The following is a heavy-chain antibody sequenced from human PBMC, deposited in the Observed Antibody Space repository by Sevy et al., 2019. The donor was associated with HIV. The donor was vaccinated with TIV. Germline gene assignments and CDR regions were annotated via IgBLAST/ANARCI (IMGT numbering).Heavy chain of an antibody. CDR1: GFTFSSYA. V-gene: IGHV3-30-3*01. D-gene: IGHD6-13*01. Sequence: EGSLRLSCAASGFTFSSYAMHWVRQAPGKGLEWVAVISYDGSNKYYADSVKGRFTISRDNSKNTLYLQMNSLRAEDTAVYYCARPIAAAGTYFQHWGQGTLVTVSS. CDR3: ARPIAAAGTYFQH. CDR2: ISYDGSNK. J-gene: IGHJ1*01.